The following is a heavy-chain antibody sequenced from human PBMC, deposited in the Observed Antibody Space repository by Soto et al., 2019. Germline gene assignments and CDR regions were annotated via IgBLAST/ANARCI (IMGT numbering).Heavy chain of an antibody. V-gene: IGHV3-21*01. CDR3: ASGYCSSTSCYAGDWFDP. CDR1: GFTFSSYS. D-gene: IGHD2-2*01. Sequence: GGSLRLSCAASGFTFSSYSMNWVRQAPGKGLEWVSSISSSSSYIYYADSVKGRFTISRDNAKNSLYLQMNSLRAEDTAVYYCASGYCSSTSCYAGDWFDPWGQGTLVTVSS. CDR2: ISSSSSYI. J-gene: IGHJ5*02.